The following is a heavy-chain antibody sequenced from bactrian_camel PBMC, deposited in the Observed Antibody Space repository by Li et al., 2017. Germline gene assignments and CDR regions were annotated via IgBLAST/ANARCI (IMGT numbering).Heavy chain of an antibody. CDR1: GYTSKSAY. V-gene: IGHV3S63*01. CDR3: ASDELVTRLKGLQTCDPNHYDYPD. Sequence: HVQLVESGGGSVQAGESLRLSCVASGYTSKSAYMGWFRQAPGKEREAVASIYTVDGSTYYADSVKGRFSISQDNAKNTWYLQMNSLKPEDSAMYYCASDELVTRLKGLQTCDPNHYDYPDWGQGTQVTVS. D-gene: IGHD4*01. J-gene: IGHJ4*01. CDR2: IYTVDGST.